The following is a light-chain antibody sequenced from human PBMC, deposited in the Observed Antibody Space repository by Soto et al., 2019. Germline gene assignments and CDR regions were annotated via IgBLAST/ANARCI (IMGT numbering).Light chain of an antibody. V-gene: IGKV1-39*01. Sequence: DVQMTQSPSSLSASVGDRFTITCRASQPISNYLNWYQQKAGEAPKVLIFGASSLQTGVPSKFSGSGYGTDFTLIINNLHPDDFATYYCQQTHAVPLTFGQGTRLEI. CDR2: GAS. J-gene: IGKJ5*01. CDR3: QQTHAVPLT. CDR1: QPISNY.